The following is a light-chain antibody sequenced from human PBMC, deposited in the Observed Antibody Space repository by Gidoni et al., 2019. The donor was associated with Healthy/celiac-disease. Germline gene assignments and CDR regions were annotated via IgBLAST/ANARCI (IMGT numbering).Light chain of an antibody. J-gene: IGLJ1*01. CDR1: SSDVGGYNY. V-gene: IGLV2-11*01. CDR3: CSYAGSYTYV. CDR2: DVS. Sequence: QSALTQPRSVSGSPGQSVTISCTGTSSDVGGYNYVSWYQQHPGKAPKLMIYDVSKRPFGVPDRFSGSKSGNTASLTISGLQAEDEADYYCCSYAGSYTYVVGTGTKVTVL.